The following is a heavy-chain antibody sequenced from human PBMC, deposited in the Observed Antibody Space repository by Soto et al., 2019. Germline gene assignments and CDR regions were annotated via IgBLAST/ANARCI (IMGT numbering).Heavy chain of an antibody. Sequence: QVQLVQSGTEVKKPGASMKVSCKASRYTFTTCGISWVRQAPGQGLEWMAWISAYNGNTNYAQKFQGRVTLTTDTSTSTAYMELSNLLFDDTAVYYCALVEVVEATGWFDPWGQGTLVTVSS. V-gene: IGHV1-18*01. CDR2: ISAYNGNT. J-gene: IGHJ5*02. CDR3: ALVEVVEATGWFDP. CDR1: RYTFTTCG. D-gene: IGHD2-15*01.